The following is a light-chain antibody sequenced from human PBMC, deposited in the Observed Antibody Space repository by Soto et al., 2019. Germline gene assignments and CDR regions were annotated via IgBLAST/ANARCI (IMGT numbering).Light chain of an antibody. Sequence: ELVLTQSPGTLSLSPGERATLSCRASQTVNNNYLAWYQQIPGQAPRLLISGASCRDTGTPDRFSGSASGTDFTLTISRLEPEDFAVYYCQQYGSSPLTFGGGTKVEIK. J-gene: IGKJ4*01. CDR1: QTVNNNY. CDR3: QQYGSSPLT. V-gene: IGKV3-20*01. CDR2: GAS.